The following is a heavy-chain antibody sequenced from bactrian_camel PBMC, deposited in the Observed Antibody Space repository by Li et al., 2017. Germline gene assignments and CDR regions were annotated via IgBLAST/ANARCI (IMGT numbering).Heavy chain of an antibody. Sequence: DVQLVESGGGLVQPGGSLRLSCAASGFTFSTYAMSWVRQAPGKGLEWVSLITSSGGTPLYADSVKGRFTISRDNAKNTVYLQLNSLETGDTATYYCARSRSSSSYDPYDDDYRGQGTQVTVS. CDR1: GFTFSTYA. D-gene: IGHD2*01. V-gene: IGHV3S40*01. CDR3: ARSRSSSSYDPYDDDY. CDR2: ITSSGGTP. J-gene: IGHJ4*01.